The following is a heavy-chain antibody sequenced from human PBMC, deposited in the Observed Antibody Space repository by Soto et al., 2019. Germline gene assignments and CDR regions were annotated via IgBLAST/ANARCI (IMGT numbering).Heavy chain of an antibody. J-gene: IGHJ6*02. D-gene: IGHD3-22*01. CDR1: GFTFSSYE. CDR2: ISSSGSTI. Sequence: LRLSCAASGFTFSSYEMNWVRQAPGKRLEWVSYISSSGSTIYYADSVKGRFTISRDNAKNSLYLQMNSLRAEDTAVYYCARGGRNYYDSSATYYGMDVWGQGTTVTVSS. V-gene: IGHV3-48*03. CDR3: ARGGRNYYDSSATYYGMDV.